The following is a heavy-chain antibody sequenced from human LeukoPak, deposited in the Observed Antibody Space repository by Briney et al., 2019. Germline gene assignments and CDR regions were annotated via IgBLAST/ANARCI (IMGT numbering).Heavy chain of an antibody. D-gene: IGHD3-22*01. CDR3: ARAGGVSPYDTSAYPAAVDI. CDR1: GGSISSYY. Sequence: PETLSLTCTVSGGSISSYYWNWIRQPPGKGLEWIGYIYNSGSTNANPSLKSRVTISVDSSKNQFSLKLTSVTAADTAVYYCARAGGVSPYDTSAYPAAVDIWGQGTMVTVSS. CDR2: IYNSGST. V-gene: IGHV4-59*01. J-gene: IGHJ3*02.